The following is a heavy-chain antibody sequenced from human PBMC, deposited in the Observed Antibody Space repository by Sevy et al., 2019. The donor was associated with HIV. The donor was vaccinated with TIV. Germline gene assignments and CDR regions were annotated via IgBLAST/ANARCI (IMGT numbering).Heavy chain of an antibody. CDR2: IWYDGNNK. J-gene: IGHJ4*02. Sequence: GGSLRLSCAASGFTFSNYGMHWVRQAPGKGLEWVAIIWYDGNNKYYADSVKGRFTISRDNSKNTLYLQMNSLRAEDTASYYWGGGGYRGFFGGGFDYWGQGTLVTVSS. D-gene: IGHD5-12*01. V-gene: IGHV3-33*01. CDR1: GFTFSNYG. CDR3: GGGGYRGFFGGGFDY.